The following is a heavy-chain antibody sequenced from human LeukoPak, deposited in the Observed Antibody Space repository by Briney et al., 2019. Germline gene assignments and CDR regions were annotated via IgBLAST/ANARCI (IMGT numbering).Heavy chain of an antibody. J-gene: IGHJ4*02. CDR2: ISGSGGST. Sequence: PGGSLRLSCAASGFTFSSYAMSWVRQAPGKGLEWVSAISGSGGSTYYADSVKGRFTISRDNSKNTLYLQMNSPRAEDTAVYYCAKDPTTYYYGSGSPDYWGQGTLVTVSS. V-gene: IGHV3-23*01. CDR3: AKDPTTYYYGSGSPDY. D-gene: IGHD3-10*01. CDR1: GFTFSSYA.